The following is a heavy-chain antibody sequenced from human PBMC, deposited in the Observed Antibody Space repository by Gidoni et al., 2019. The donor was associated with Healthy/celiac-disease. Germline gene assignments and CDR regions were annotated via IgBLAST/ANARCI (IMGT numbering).Heavy chain of an antibody. CDR2: IYHSGST. Sequence: QVQLQESGPGLVKPSGTLSLTCAVSGGSLSSSNWWSWVRQPPGKGLGWIGEIYHSGSTNYNPSLKSRVTISVDKSKNQFSLKLSSVTAADTAVYYCARGSMDSSIHLVYYFDYWGQGTLVTVSS. J-gene: IGHJ4*02. CDR3: ARGSMDSSIHLVYYFDY. CDR1: GGSLSSSNW. D-gene: IGHD6-13*01. V-gene: IGHV4-4*02.